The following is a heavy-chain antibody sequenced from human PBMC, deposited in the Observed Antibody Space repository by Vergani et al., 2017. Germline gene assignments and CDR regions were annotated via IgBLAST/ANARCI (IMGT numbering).Heavy chain of an antibody. CDR3: ARLGGITGNAFDI. V-gene: IGHV5-51*03. CDR2: IYPGDSDT. J-gene: IGHJ3*02. CDR1: GYSFTSYW. Sequence: EVQLLESGGGLLQPGKSLKISCKGSGYSFTSYWIGWVRQMPGKGLEWMGIIYPGDSDTRYSPSFQGQVTISADKSISTAYLQWSSLKASDTAMYYCARLGGITGNAFDIWGQGTMVTVSS. D-gene: IGHD1-20*01.